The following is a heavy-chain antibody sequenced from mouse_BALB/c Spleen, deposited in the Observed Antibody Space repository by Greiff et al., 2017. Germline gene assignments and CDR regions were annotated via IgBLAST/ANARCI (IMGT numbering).Heavy chain of an antibody. Sequence: EVQGVESGGGLVKPGGSLKLSCAASGFTFSSYAMSWVRQSPEKRLEWVAEIISGGSYTYYPDTVTGRFTISRDTAKNTLYLDMSSLRSEDTAMYDCAGVAYYRYDDWFAYWGQGTLVTVSA. D-gene: IGHD2-14*01. CDR2: IISGGSYT. J-gene: IGHJ3*01. CDR3: AGVAYYRYDDWFAY. V-gene: IGHV5-9-4*01. CDR1: GFTFSSYA.